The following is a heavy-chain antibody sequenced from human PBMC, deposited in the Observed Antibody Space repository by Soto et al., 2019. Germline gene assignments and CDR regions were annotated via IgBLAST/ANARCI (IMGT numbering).Heavy chain of an antibody. CDR1: GVSISTSTYS. CDR2: MLQSGSA. V-gene: IGHV4-30-2*01. D-gene: IGHD5-18*01. J-gene: IGHJ3*01. Sequence: QLQLQESGSGLVKPSETLSLTCAVSGVSISTSTYSCSWIRQTPGKGLEWIGYMLQSGSAYYNPSLKNRVTIFAGTSKNQITLKLTSMTAADTGVYYCARAGYRYGANACDLWGQVTIVSVAS. CDR3: ARAGYRYGANACDL.